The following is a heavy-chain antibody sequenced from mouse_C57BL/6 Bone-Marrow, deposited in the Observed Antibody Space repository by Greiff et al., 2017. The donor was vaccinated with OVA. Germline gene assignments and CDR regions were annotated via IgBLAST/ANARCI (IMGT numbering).Heavy chain of an antibody. Sequence: VKVVESGPELVKPGASVKISCKASGYAFSSSWMNWVKQRPGKGLEWIGRIYPGDGDTNYNGKFKGKATLTADKSSSTAYMQLSSLTSEDSAVYFCARHEDGDYASYFDYWGQGTTLTVSS. V-gene: IGHV1-82*01. D-gene: IGHD2-13*01. CDR2: IYPGDGDT. CDR1: GYAFSSSW. J-gene: IGHJ2*01. CDR3: ARHEDGDYASYFDY.